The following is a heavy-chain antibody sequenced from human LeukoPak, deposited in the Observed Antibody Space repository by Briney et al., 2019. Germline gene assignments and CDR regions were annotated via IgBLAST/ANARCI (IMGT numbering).Heavy chain of an antibody. V-gene: IGHV3-74*01. CDR1: GFRFSNSW. CDR2: MKTDGTRI. CDR3: ARHFGT. J-gene: IGHJ4*02. D-gene: IGHD3/OR15-3a*01. Sequence: GGSLRLSCAASGFRFSNSWMYWVRQGPGKGPVWVSRMKTDGTRIEYADSVKGRFTISRDNAKNTLFLQMSSLRVEDTAVYYCARHFGTWGQGTLVTVSS.